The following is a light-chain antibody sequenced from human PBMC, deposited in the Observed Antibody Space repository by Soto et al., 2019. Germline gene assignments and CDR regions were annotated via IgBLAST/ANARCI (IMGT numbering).Light chain of an antibody. CDR1: SSDIGRYNY. J-gene: IGLJ1*01. CDR2: DLS. V-gene: IGLV2-8*01. CDR3: SSYTGSNTYC. Sequence: QSALTQPPSASGSPGQSVTISCTGTSSDIGRYNYVSWYQQRPGKAPKLMIYDLSQRPSGVPDRFSGSKSGNTASLTVSGLQTEDEADYYCSSYTGSNTYCFGTGTKLTVL.